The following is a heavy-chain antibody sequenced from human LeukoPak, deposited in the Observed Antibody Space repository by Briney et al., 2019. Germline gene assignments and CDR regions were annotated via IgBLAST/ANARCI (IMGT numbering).Heavy chain of an antibody. V-gene: IGHV5-51*01. Sequence: GESQKISCKGSGYSFTSYWIGWVRQLPGKGLEWMGMIYPGDSDTRYSPSFQGQVTISADKSISTAYLQWISLKASDTAMYYCARRGGSSWPDDYYYYYGMDVWGQGTTVTVSS. CDR2: IYPGDSDT. CDR1: GYSFTSYW. CDR3: ARRGGSSWPDDYYYYYGMDV. J-gene: IGHJ6*02. D-gene: IGHD6-13*01.